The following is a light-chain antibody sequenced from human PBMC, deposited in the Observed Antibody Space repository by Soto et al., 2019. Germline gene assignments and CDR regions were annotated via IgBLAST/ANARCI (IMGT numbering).Light chain of an antibody. V-gene: IGKV3-11*01. CDR3: QQRSNCPLT. J-gene: IGKJ4*01. CDR1: QMVTSY. Sequence: EIVLTQSPATLSLSPGERATLSCRASQMVTSYLAWYQQKPGQAPSLLIYDASNRATGIPARFSGSGSGTDFTLTIRSLEPEDFAVYYCQQRSNCPLTFGGGTKVEIK. CDR2: DAS.